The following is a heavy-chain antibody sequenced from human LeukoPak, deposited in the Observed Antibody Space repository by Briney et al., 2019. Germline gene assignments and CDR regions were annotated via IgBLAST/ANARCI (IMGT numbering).Heavy chain of an antibody. CDR2: ISYDGSNK. CDR3: AKDGSSSSFDY. J-gene: IGHJ4*02. D-gene: IGHD6-13*01. V-gene: IGHV3-30*18. Sequence: PGRSLRLSCAASGFTFSSYGMHWVRQAPGKGLEWVAVISYDGSNKYYADSVKGRFTISRDNSKNTLYLQMNSLRAEDTAVYYWAKDGSSSSFDYWGQGTLVTVSS. CDR1: GFTFSSYG.